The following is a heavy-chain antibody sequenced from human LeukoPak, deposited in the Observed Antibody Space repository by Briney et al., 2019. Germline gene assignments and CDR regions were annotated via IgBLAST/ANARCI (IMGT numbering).Heavy chain of an antibody. Sequence: GGSLRLSCAASGXTFXSXXXXXVXXAPXXXXXWXSRIXSDGGSTTNXDSVKGRFTISRDNAKNTLYLQMNSLRAEDTAVYXCARSNSSGWYYFDYWGQGALVTVSS. J-gene: IGHJ4*02. CDR2: IXSDGGST. V-gene: IGHV3-74*03. CDR3: ARSNSSGWYYFDY. D-gene: IGHD6-19*01. CDR1: GXTFXSXX.